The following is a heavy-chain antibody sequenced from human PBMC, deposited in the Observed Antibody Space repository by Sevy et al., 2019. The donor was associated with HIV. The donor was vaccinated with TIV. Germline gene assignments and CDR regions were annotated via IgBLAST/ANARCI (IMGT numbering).Heavy chain of an antibody. CDR1: GFTFSDYY. V-gene: IGHV3-11*01. CDR3: ARDHVKDGDLGDYYYFAMDV. D-gene: IGHD4-17*01. J-gene: IGHJ6*02. CDR2: ISGSDGII. Sequence: GGSLRLSCAASGFTFSDYYMSWIRHAPGKGLEWISYISGSDGIIYYADSVKGRFTVSRDNSKNSLYLQMSSLRAEDTAVYYCARDHVKDGDLGDYYYFAMDVWGQGTTVTVSS.